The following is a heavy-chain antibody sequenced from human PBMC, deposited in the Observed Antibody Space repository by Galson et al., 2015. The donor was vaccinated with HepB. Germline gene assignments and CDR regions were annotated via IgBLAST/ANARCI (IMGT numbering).Heavy chain of an antibody. V-gene: IGHV3-74*01. CDR3: ARNYGGLFDY. CDR2: INSDGTTT. D-gene: IGHD4/OR15-4a*01. Sequence: SLRLSCAVSGFNFRNHWMHWVRQAPGKGLMWVSRINSDGTTTNYADSVKGRFTISRDNAGNTVYLQMHSLRSEDTAIYYCARNYGGLFDYWGQGTPVTVSS. CDR1: GFNFRNHW. J-gene: IGHJ4*02.